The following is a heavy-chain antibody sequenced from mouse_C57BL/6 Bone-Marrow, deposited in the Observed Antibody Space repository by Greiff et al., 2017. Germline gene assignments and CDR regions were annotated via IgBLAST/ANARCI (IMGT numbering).Heavy chain of an antibody. CDR3: AREGYYYGSSYFDY. V-gene: IGHV3-6*01. J-gene: IGHJ2*01. CDR1: GYSITSGYF. Sequence: VQLKESGAGLVKPSASLSLSCSVSGYSITSGYFWYWIRQFPGNKQEWVGYLSYGGSNNYNPTFKNRISITRDTSTNQFFLKLNSVTTEDTATYYCAREGYYYGSSYFDYWGQGTTLTVSS. CDR2: LSYGGSN. D-gene: IGHD1-1*01.